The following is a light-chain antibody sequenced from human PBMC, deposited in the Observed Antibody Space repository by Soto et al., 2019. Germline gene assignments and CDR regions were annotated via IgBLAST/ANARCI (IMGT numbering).Light chain of an antibody. CDR2: DAS. Sequence: EIVLPQSPATLSLSPGERTTLSCRASQSVSSYLAWYQQKPGQAPRLLIYDASNRSTGIPARLSGSGSGTDFTLTISSLEPEDFAVYYCQQRSNWPPYTFGQGTKLEIK. CDR1: QSVSSY. J-gene: IGKJ2*01. V-gene: IGKV3-11*01. CDR3: QQRSNWPPYT.